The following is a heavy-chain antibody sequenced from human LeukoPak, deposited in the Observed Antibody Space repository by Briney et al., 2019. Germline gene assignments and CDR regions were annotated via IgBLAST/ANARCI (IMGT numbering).Heavy chain of an antibody. Sequence: GGSLRLSCAASGFTFSSYGMHWVRQAPGKGLEWVAVISYDGSNKYYADSVKGRFTISRDNSKNTLYLQMNSLRAEDTAVYYXXKDVRGEWFGLPAVWGQGTLVTVSS. J-gene: IGHJ4*02. CDR3: XKDVRGEWFGLPAV. V-gene: IGHV3-30*18. D-gene: IGHD3-10*01. CDR1: GFTFSSYG. CDR2: ISYDGSNK.